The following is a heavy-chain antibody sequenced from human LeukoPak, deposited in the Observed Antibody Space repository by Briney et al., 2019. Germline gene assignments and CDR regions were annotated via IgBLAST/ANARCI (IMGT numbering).Heavy chain of an antibody. CDR3: GHDSSGYYSDY. CDR1: GGSISSGSYY. V-gene: IGHV4-39*01. CDR2: IYYSGST. Sequence: SETLSLTCTVSGGSISSGSYYWSWIRQPAGKGLEWIGSIYYSGSTYYNPSLKSRVTISVDTSKNQFSLKLSSVTAADTAVYYCGHDSSGYYSDYWGQGTLVTVSS. D-gene: IGHD3-22*01. J-gene: IGHJ4*02.